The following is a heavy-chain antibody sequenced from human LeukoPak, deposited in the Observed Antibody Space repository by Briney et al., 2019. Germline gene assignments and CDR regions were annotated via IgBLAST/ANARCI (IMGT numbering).Heavy chain of an antibody. CDR2: ISSSASTI. CDR3: ARINYGVLDY. J-gene: IGHJ4*02. CDR1: RFTFGNYE. Sequence: GGSLRLSCAASRFTFGNYEMTWVRQAPGKGLEWLSYISSSASTIYYADSVKGRFTISRDNAKNSLYLQMNSLRAEDTAVYFCARINYGVLDYWGQGTLVTVSS. V-gene: IGHV3-48*03. D-gene: IGHD4-17*01.